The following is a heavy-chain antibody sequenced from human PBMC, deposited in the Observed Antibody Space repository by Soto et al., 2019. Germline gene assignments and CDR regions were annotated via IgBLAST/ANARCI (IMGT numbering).Heavy chain of an antibody. CDR2: IISIFGTA. D-gene: IGHD6-13*01. CDR1: GGTFSSYA. Sequence: QVQLVQSGAEVKKPGSSVKVSCKASGGTFSSYAISWVRQAPRQRLEWMGGIISIFGTAKYAQKFQGRVTITADESTSTAYMELSSLRSEDTAVYYCARDRRYSSSSSKNYYYYGMDVWGQGTTVTVSS. V-gene: IGHV1-69*01. CDR3: ARDRRYSSSSSKNYYYYGMDV. J-gene: IGHJ6*02.